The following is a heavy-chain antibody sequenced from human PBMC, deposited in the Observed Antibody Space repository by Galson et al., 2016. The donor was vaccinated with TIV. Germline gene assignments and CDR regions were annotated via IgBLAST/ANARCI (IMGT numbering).Heavy chain of an antibody. J-gene: IGHJ4*02. D-gene: IGHD4-17*01. CDR1: GYSFSTYD. CDR3: ARSGDYGDY. V-gene: IGHV1-8*01. Sequence: SVKVSCKASGYSFSTYDINWVRQAPGQGLEWMGWMNPNSGNTGYAQKFRGRVTMTRNTSVRTAYMVLSSLRSEDTAVYYCARSGDYGDYWGQGTLVTVSS. CDR2: MNPNSGNT.